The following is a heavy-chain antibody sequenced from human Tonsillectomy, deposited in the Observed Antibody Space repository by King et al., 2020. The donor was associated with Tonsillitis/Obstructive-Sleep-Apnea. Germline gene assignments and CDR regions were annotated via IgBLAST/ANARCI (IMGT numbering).Heavy chain of an antibody. J-gene: IGHJ5*02. Sequence: VQLQQWGAGLLKPSETLSLTCAVYGGSFSGYYWSWIRQPPGKGLEWIGEINHSGSTNYNPSLKSRVTISVDTSKNQFSLKLSSVTAPDTAVYYCASATYYYDSSGYKAVWFDPWGQGTLVTVSS. CDR1: GGSFSGYY. CDR3: ASATYYYDSSGYKAVWFDP. V-gene: IGHV4-34*01. D-gene: IGHD3-22*01. CDR2: INHSGST.